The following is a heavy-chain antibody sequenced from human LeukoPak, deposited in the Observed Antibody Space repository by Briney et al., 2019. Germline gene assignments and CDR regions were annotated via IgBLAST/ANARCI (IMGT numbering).Heavy chain of an antibody. J-gene: IGHJ4*02. Sequence: GGSLRLSCAASGFTFSSYGMHWVRQAPGKGLEWVAFIRYDGSNKYYADSVKGRFTISRDNSKNTLYLQMNSLRAEDTAVFYCARSYGSGSYTGYFDYWGQGTLVTVSS. V-gene: IGHV3-30*02. D-gene: IGHD3-10*01. CDR1: GFTFSSYG. CDR3: ARSYGSGSYTGYFDY. CDR2: IRYDGSNK.